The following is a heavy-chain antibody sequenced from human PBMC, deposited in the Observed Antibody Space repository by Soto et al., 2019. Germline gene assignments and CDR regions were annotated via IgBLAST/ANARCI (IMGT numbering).Heavy chain of an antibody. Sequence: EVQLLESGGGLVQPGGSLRLSCAASGFTFSSYAMSWVRQAPGKGLEWVSAISGSGGSTYYADSVKGRFTISRDNSNNTLDLQMNSLRAEDTAVYYCGKGPSTLVSPGDAFDIWGQGTRVTVSS. CDR3: GKGPSTLVSPGDAFDI. J-gene: IGHJ3*02. D-gene: IGHD1-26*01. CDR1: GFTFSSYA. V-gene: IGHV3-23*01. CDR2: ISGSGGST.